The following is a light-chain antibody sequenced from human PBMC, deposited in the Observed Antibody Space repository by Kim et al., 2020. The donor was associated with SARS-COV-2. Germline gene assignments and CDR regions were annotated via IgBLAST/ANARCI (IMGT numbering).Light chain of an antibody. V-gene: IGKV3D-15*03. CDR3: QQYQNWPPWT. CDR1: RSARSN. CDR2: GAS. J-gene: IGKJ1*01. Sequence: STGERATLSCRASRSARSNVAWYQQRPGQAPRLLIHGASIRAAGIPARFGGSGSGTEFTLTIDNLQAEDSAVYYCQQYQNWPPWTFGQGTKVEIK.